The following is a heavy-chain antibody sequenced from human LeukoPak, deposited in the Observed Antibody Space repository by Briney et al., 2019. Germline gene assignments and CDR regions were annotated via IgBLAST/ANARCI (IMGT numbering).Heavy chain of an antibody. V-gene: IGHV5-51*01. J-gene: IGHJ4*02. CDR1: GYSFTSYW. D-gene: IGHD6-13*01. CDR3: ARLEQQLGLYYFDY. Sequence: GESLKISCEGSGYSFTSYWIGWVRQMPGKGLEWMGIIYPGDSDTRYSPPFQGQVTISADKSISTAYLQWSSLKASDTAMYYCARLEQQLGLYYFDYWGQGTLVTVSS. CDR2: IYPGDSDT.